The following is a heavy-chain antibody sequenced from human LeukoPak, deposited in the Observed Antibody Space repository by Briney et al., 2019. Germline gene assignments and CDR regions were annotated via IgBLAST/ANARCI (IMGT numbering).Heavy chain of an antibody. V-gene: IGHV4-59*08. D-gene: IGHD6-6*01. CDR1: GGSVSNCY. Sequence: SETLSLTCSVSGGSVSNCYWSWIRQPPGKGLEWIGYVYYTGSTNYNPSLKSRVTMFEDKSKNQFSLRLYSVTVADTAVYYCAIHFAYSSWSYLDYCGQGSLVTVSS. CDR3: AIHFAYSSWSYLDY. CDR2: VYYTGST. J-gene: IGHJ4*02.